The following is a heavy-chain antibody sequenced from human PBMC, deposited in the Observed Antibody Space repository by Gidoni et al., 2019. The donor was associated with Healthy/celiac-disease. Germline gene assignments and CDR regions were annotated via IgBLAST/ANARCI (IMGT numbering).Heavy chain of an antibody. D-gene: IGHD3-3*01. CDR3: ARGMYYDFWSGYYYYYYMDV. CDR2: IIPIFGTA. CDR1: GGTFSSYA. J-gene: IGHJ6*03. V-gene: IGHV1-69*06. Sequence: QVQLVQSGAEVKKPGSSVKVSCKASGGTFSSYAISWVRQAPGQGLEWMGGIIPIFGTANYAQKFQGRVTITADKSTSTAYMELSSLRSEDTAVYYCARGMYYDFWSGYYYYYYMDVWGKGTTVTVSS.